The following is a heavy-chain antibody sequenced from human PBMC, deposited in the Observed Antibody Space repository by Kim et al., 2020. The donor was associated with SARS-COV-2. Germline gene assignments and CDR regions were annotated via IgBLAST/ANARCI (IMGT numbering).Heavy chain of an antibody. V-gene: IGHV4-59*01. J-gene: IGHJ6*01. CDR3: YGAVRGYSMGWRHYYG. CDR1: GGSISSYS. D-gene: IGHD6-19*01. Sequence: SETLSLTCTVSGGSISSYSFCWVRQPPGKGLEWVWFMYYNGSSNYNPNPKSRGTITVAANTNQNPLLLMLSTAADAAVAYYYGAVRGYSMGWRHYYG. CDR2: MYYNGSS.